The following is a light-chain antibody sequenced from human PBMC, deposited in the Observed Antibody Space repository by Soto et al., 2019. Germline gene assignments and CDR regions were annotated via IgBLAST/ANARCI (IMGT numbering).Light chain of an antibody. Sequence: EVVNTQSPATLSVCPGERATLSCRASQSVSSQLAWYQQKLGQAPRLLIYDASTRATGIPARFSGSGSGTEFTLTISSLQSEDFAVYYCQQYNYGTPITFGQVTKVDNK. CDR1: QSVSSQ. CDR3: QQYNYGTPIT. CDR2: DAS. J-gene: IGKJ1*01. V-gene: IGKV3-15*01.